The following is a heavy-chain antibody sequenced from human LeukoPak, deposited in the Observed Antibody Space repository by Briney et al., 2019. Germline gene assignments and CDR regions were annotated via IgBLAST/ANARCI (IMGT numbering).Heavy chain of an antibody. Sequence: ASLRLSCKASGYTFTSYVINWVRQTNGPGLEWMGWMNPNSGDAGYAQNFQGRVTMPRNTSITTAYMDLSSLISADPAVYYSARGVTNGRIRWSTLMRYYYYMDVWGKGTRVTVSS. V-gene: IGHV1-8*01. CDR2: MNPNSGDA. J-gene: IGHJ6*03. CDR3: ARGVTNGRIRWSTLMRYYYYMDV. CDR1: GYTFTSYV. D-gene: IGHD4-23*01.